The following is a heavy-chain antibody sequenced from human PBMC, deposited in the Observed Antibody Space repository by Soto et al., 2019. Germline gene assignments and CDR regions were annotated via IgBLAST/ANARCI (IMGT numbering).Heavy chain of an antibody. D-gene: IGHD3-3*01. CDR3: ARGATLFGVVIPGN. CDR1: GFTFSNYW. Sequence: EVQLVESGGGLVQPGGSLSISWAASGFTFSNYWMHWVRQVPGKGLVWVSRINSDASTTSYADSVKGRFTISRDNAKNTLFLQMNSLRAEDTAVYYCARGATLFGVVIPGNWGQGTLVTVSS. V-gene: IGHV3-74*01. CDR2: INSDASTT. J-gene: IGHJ4*02.